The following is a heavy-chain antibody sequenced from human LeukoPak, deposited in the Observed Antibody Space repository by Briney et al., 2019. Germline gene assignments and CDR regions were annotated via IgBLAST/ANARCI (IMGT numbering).Heavy chain of an antibody. CDR1: GYTLTELS. J-gene: IGHJ5*02. CDR3: AKETPNTGWFDP. Sequence: ASVKVSCKVSGYTLTELSTHWVRQAPGQGLEWMGVINPSGDGTNYPQRFQGRVTLTRDTSTSTVYMELSSLRSEDTAIYYCAKETPNTGWFDPWGQGTLVTVSS. V-gene: IGHV1-46*01. D-gene: IGHD1-14*01. CDR2: INPSGDGT.